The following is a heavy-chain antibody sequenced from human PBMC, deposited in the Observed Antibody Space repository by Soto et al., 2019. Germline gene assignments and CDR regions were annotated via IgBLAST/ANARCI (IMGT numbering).Heavy chain of an antibody. J-gene: IGHJ6*02. CDR1: GGSISTGVYS. CDR3: ASGHYRYGMDV. V-gene: IGHV4-30-2*01. CDR2: INRSGST. Sequence: SETRSLTCHVSGGSISTGVYSCNWIRHPPGKGMEWVGYINRSGSTYDNPSLKSRVTMSVNRSKNQFSLNLTSVTAADTAVYFCASGHYRYGMDVWGQGTTVTVSS.